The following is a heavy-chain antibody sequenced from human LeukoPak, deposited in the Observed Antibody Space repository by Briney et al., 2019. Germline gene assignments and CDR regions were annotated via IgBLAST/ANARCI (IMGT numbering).Heavy chain of an antibody. CDR1: GLRFGSFW. Sequence: GGSLRLSCAVSGLRFGSFWMSWVRQAPGKGLEWVANINQDGSEKYFVDSVRGRFTISRDNSKNSLHLQMNTLRAEDAAVYYCARERDGRFFDYWGQGTLVTVSS. D-gene: IGHD5-24*01. CDR2: INQDGSEK. J-gene: IGHJ4*02. V-gene: IGHV3-7*01. CDR3: ARERDGRFFDY.